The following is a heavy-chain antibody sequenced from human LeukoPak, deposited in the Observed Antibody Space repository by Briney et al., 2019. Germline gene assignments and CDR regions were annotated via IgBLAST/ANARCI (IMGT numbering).Heavy chain of an antibody. CDR3: ARGFGGYCSSASCLVTIDY. J-gene: IGHJ4*02. V-gene: IGHV3-21*01. D-gene: IGHD2-2*01. CDR2: TCRTRTYI. CDR1: GFTFSSYT. Sequence: GGSLRLSCAASGFTFSSYTMNWVRQPPGKGREWVSSTCRTRTYIFYADSMKGRFSISRDNAKNSVYLQMDSLRAEDTAVYYCARGFGGYCSSASCLVTIDYWGQGIPVTVSS.